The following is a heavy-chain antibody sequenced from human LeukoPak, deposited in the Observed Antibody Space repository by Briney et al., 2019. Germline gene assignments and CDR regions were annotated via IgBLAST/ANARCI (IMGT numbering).Heavy chain of an antibody. Sequence: GGSLRLSCAASGFTFSSYSMNWVRQAPGKGLEWVSYISSSSSTIYYADSVKGRFTNSRDNAKNSLYLQMNSLRAEDTAVYYCARVFRYYDSSGYYYPTDYWGQGTLVTVSS. CDR3: ARVFRYYDSSGYYYPTDY. D-gene: IGHD3-22*01. CDR1: GFTFSSYS. J-gene: IGHJ4*02. V-gene: IGHV3-48*04. CDR2: ISSSSSTI.